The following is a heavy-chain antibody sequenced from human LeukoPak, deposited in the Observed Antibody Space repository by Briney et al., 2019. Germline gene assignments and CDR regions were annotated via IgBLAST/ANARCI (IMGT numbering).Heavy chain of an antibody. V-gene: IGHV5-51*01. Sequence: GESLKISCKGTGYSFTSYWIGWVRQMPGKGLEWMGIIYPGDSDTRYSPSFQGQVTISADKSISTAYLQWSSLKASDTAMYYCARHPRTMDYDSSDQTKPDAFDIWGQGTMATVSS. D-gene: IGHD3-22*01. J-gene: IGHJ3*02. CDR2: IYPGDSDT. CDR3: ARHPRTMDYDSSDQTKPDAFDI. CDR1: GYSFTSYW.